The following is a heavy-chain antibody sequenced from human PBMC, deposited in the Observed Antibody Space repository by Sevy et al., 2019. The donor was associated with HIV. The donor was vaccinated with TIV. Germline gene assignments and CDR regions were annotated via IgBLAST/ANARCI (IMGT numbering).Heavy chain of an antibody. J-gene: IGHJ6*02. Sequence: GGTLRLSCTASGFAFSNYYAMHWVRQAPGKGLEWVALISYDGSDTYYPDSVKGQFTVSRDNFKNTLFLQMNSLTTEDTAVYYCARPRANYFDHYFFYAMDVWGQGTTVTVSS. D-gene: IGHD1-7*01. CDR3: ARPRANYFDHYFFYAMDV. CDR2: ISYDGSDT. V-gene: IGHV3-30-3*01. CDR1: GFAFSNYYA.